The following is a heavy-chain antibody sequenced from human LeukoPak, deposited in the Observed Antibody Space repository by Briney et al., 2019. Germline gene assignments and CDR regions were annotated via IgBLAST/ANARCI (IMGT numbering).Heavy chain of an antibody. V-gene: IGHV1-46*01. CDR2: INPSGGNT. D-gene: IGHD2-15*01. CDR3: ARARSSASASSDY. Sequence: ASVKVSCKASGYTFTSYYMHWVRQAPGQGLEWIGIINPSGGNTRYAQKFQDRVTMTRDTSTSTVYMELNSLRSEDTAVYYCARARSSASASSDYWGQGSLVTVSS. J-gene: IGHJ4*02. CDR1: GYTFTSYY.